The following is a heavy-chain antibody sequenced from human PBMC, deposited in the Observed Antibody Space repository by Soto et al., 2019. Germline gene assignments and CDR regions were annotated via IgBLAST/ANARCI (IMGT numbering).Heavy chain of an antibody. V-gene: IGHV1-3*01. Sequence: ASVKVSCKASGYTFTSYAMHWVRQAPGQRLEWMGWINAGNGNTKYSQKFQGRVTITRDTSASTAYMELSSLRSEDTAVYYCARSPVYSSSWYGEFDYWGQGTLVTVSS. D-gene: IGHD6-13*01. J-gene: IGHJ4*02. CDR3: ARSPVYSSSWYGEFDY. CDR1: GYTFTSYA. CDR2: INAGNGNT.